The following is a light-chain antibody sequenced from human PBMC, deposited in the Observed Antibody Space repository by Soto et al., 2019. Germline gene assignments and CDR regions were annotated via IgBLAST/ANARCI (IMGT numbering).Light chain of an antibody. CDR2: DAY. CDR3: QQYESYSPLT. CDR1: HVISSW. V-gene: IGKV1-5*01. J-gene: IGKJ4*01. Sequence: DIQMTQSPSSVSASVGDRVTITCRASHVISSWLAWYQQKPVKAPKLLIYDAYSLESGVPSRFSGRRSGTEFTLTIAGLQPEDFATYCCQQYESYSPLTFGGGTKVDIK.